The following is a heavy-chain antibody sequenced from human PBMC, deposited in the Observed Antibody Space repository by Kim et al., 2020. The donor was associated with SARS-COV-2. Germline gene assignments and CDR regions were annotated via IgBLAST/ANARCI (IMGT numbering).Heavy chain of an antibody. V-gene: IGHV3-23*01. CDR2: ISGSGGST. Sequence: GGSLRLSCAASGFTFSSYAMSWVRQAPGKGLEWVSAISGSGGSTYYADSVKGRFTISRDNSKNTLYLQMNSLRAEDTAVYYCAKLDGSGWYLVGRIYYYGMDVWGQGTTVTVSS. D-gene: IGHD6-19*01. J-gene: IGHJ6*02. CDR3: AKLDGSGWYLVGRIYYYGMDV. CDR1: GFTFSSYA.